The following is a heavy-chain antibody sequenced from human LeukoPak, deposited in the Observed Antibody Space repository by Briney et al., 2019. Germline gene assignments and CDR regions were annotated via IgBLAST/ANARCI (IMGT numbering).Heavy chain of an antibody. V-gene: IGHV1-24*01. CDR3: ARDYDILTGDHAFDI. J-gene: IGHJ3*02. CDR1: GYIFINYY. CDR2: FDPEDGET. D-gene: IGHD3-9*01. Sequence: ASVKVSCKASGYIFINYYMHWVRQAPGKGLEWMGGFDPEDGETIYAQKFQGRVTMTEDTSTDTAYMELSSLRSDDTAVYYCARDYDILTGDHAFDIWGQGTMVTVSS.